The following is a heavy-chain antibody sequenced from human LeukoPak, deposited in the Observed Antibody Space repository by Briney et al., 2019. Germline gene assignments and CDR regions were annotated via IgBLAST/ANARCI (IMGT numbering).Heavy chain of an antibody. D-gene: IGHD3-22*01. V-gene: IGHV3-11*01. CDR2: ISSSSSTI. CDR3: ARAGPYSYDSSGYRYFDY. Sequence: TGGSLRLSCAASGFTFSDCYMSWIRQAPGKGLEWVSYISSSSSTIYYADSVKGRFTISRDNAKNSLYLQMNSLRAEDTAVYYCARAGPYSYDSSGYRYFDYWGQGTLVTVSS. CDR1: GFTFSDCY. J-gene: IGHJ4*02.